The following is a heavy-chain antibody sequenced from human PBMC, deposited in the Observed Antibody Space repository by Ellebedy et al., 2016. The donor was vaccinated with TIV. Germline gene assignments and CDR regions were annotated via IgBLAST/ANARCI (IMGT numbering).Heavy chain of an antibody. CDR2: INHSGST. J-gene: IGHJ6*03. CDR1: GGSISSGGYY. V-gene: IGHV4-39*07. CDR3: ARVVAGIAAANYYYYYMDV. Sequence: SETLSLXXTVSGGSISSGGYYWTWIRQPPGKGLEWIGEINHSGSTNYNPSLKSRVTISVDTSKNQFSLKLSSVTATDTAVYYCARVVAGIAAANYYYYYMDVWGKGTTVTVSS. D-gene: IGHD6-13*01.